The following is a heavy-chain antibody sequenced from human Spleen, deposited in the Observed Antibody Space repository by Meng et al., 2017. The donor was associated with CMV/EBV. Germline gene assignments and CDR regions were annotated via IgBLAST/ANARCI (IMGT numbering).Heavy chain of an antibody. Sequence: ASVKVSCKASGYTFTDWYVHWVRQGPGQGLEWMGWINPNSGGTNYAQKFQGRVTMTRDTSITTAYMELSSLRSDDTAVFYCARTYDIVKYPFDIWGQGTVVTVSS. CDR1: GYTFTDWY. D-gene: IGHD5-12*01. V-gene: IGHV1-2*02. CDR2: INPNSGGT. J-gene: IGHJ3*02. CDR3: ARTYDIVKYPFDI.